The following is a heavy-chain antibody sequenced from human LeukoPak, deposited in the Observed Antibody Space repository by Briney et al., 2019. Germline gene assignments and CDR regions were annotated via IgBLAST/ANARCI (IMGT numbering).Heavy chain of an antibody. V-gene: IGHV1-46*01. CDR1: GYTFTSYF. CDR2: VKPSSGST. CDR3: ARELGSTYYFDY. Sequence: ASVKVSCKASGYTFTSYFIHWVRQAPGQGPEWMGIVKPSSGSTTYAQKFQGRVTMTWDTSTSTVYMELSSLTSEDTAVYYCARELGSTYYFDYWGQGTLVTVSS. J-gene: IGHJ4*02.